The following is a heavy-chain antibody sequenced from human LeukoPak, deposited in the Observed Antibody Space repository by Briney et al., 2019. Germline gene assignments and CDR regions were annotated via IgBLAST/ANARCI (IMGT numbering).Heavy chain of an antibody. CDR1: GYTFTGSY. J-gene: IGHJ4*02. Sequence: ASVKVSCKASGYTFTGSYVHWVRQAPGQGLEWMGWIRPDSGDTNYAQKFQGRVTMTSDTSISTAYMELSRLTYDDTAMYYCARGGYYTYGYFDYWGQGALVTVSS. D-gene: IGHD3-3*01. CDR2: IRPDSGDT. CDR3: ARGGYYTYGYFDY. V-gene: IGHV1-2*02.